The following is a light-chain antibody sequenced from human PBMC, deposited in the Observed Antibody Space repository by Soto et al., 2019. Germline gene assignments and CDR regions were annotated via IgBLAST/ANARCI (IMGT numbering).Light chain of an antibody. CDR2: EAS. Sequence: DIVLTQSPGTLSLSPGERATLSCRASQSVGSNLAWFQQKPGQAPRLXXYEASNRANGIPARFSGSGSGTDLTLTISSLEPEAFAVYDGQQRSNWPTITFGPGTRLEIK. V-gene: IGKV3-11*01. J-gene: IGKJ5*01. CDR1: QSVGSN. CDR3: QQRSNWPTIT.